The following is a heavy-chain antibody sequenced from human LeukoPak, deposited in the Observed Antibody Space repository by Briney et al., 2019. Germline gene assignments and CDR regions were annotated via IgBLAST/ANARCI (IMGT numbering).Heavy chain of an antibody. J-gene: IGHJ4*02. V-gene: IGHV1-2*02. D-gene: IGHD3-22*01. CDR1: GYTFTSYG. CDR2: INPTTGVT. CDR3: VVSVQAAAIPAFDC. Sequence: ASAKVSCKASGYTFTSYGISWVRQAPGQGLEWMGWINPTTGVTKYAQKFQGRVTLTRDTSITTAYMELNSLTSDDAAFYYCVVSVQAAAIPAFDCWGQGTPVTVSP.